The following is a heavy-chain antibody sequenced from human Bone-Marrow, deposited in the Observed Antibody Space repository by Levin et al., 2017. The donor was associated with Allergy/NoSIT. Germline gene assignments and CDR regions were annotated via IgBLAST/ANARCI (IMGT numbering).Heavy chain of an antibody. CDR1: GLTFSSYW. CDR3: VRPEKEMAANWYFDL. J-gene: IGHJ2*01. Sequence: GESLKISCAASGLTFSSYWMHWVRQAPGKGLVWVSRINGDGTTTNYADSVKGRFTISRDNAKNTLYLQMNSLRAEDTAVYYCVRPEKEMAANWYFDLWGRGTLVTVSS. D-gene: IGHD5-24*01. V-gene: IGHV3-74*01. CDR2: INGDGTTT.